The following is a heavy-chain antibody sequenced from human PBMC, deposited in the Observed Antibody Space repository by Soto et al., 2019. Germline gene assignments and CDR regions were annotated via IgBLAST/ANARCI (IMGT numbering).Heavy chain of an antibody. D-gene: IGHD6-19*01. CDR1: GFTFSNAW. J-gene: IGHJ3*02. Sequence: GSLRLSCAASGFTFSNAWMSWVRQAPGKGLEWVGRIKSKTDGGTTDYAAPVKGRFTISRDDSKNTLYLQMNSLKTEDTAVYYCTTGYSSGWYTNDAFDIWGQGTMVTVSS. CDR2: IKSKTDGGTT. V-gene: IGHV3-15*01. CDR3: TTGYSSGWYTNDAFDI.